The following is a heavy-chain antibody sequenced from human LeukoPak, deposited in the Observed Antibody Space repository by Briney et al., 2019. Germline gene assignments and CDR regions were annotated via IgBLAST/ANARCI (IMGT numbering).Heavy chain of an antibody. Sequence: ASVKVSCKASGGTFSSYAISWVRQAPGQGLEWMGGIIPIFGTANYAQKFQGRVTITTDESTSTAYMELSSLRFEDTAVYYCARDSQYSSGWYEHYYYMDVWGKGTTVTVSS. V-gene: IGHV1-69*05. J-gene: IGHJ6*03. CDR1: GGTFSSYA. CDR2: IIPIFGTA. CDR3: ARDSQYSSGWYEHYYYMDV. D-gene: IGHD6-19*01.